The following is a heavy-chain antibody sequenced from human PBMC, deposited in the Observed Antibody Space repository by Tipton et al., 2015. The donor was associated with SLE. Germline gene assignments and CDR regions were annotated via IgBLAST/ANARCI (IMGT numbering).Heavy chain of an antibody. Sequence: TLSLTCTVSGGSISSHYWSWIRQPPGKGLEWIGYIYYSGSTNYNPSLKSRVTISVDTSKNQFSLKLSSVTAADTAVYYCAREKVAARPGRYFDLWGRGTLVTVSS. CDR1: GGSISSHY. D-gene: IGHD6-6*01. CDR2: IYYSGST. CDR3: AREKVAARPGRYFDL. J-gene: IGHJ2*01. V-gene: IGHV4-59*11.